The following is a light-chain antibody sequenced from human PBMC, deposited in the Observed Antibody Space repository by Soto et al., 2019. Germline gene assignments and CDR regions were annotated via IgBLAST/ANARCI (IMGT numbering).Light chain of an antibody. J-gene: IGLJ1*01. V-gene: IGLV2-14*01. CDR3: SSYTSSSTYV. CDR2: DVS. CDR1: SSDVGGYNY. Sequence: QSVLTQPASVSGSPGQSITISCTGTSSDVGGYNYVSWYQQHPGKAPKLMIYDVSNRPSGVSNRFSGSKSGNTASLTISGLQAEDEADYYCSSYTSSSTYVCGTGTKV.